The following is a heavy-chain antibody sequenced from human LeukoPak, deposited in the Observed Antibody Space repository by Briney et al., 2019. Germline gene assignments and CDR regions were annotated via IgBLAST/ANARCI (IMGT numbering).Heavy chain of an antibody. CDR1: GGSITSTNW. J-gene: IGHJ6*03. CDR3: ARAFYYYYYMDV. CDR2: IYYSGST. Sequence: PSETLSLTCTVSGGSITSTNWWSWVRQPPGKGLEWIGSIYYSGSTYYNPSLKSRVTISVDTSKNQFSLKLSSVTAADTAVYYCARAFYYYYYMDVWGKGTTVTVSS. V-gene: IGHV4-39*01.